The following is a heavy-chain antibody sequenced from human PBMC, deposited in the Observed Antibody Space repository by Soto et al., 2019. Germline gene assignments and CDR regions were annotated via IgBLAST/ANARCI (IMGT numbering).Heavy chain of an antibody. CDR3: ARQDCSGGSCYSGWFDP. CDR2: IYPGDSDT. Sequence: GESLKISCKGSGYSFTSYWIGWVRQMPGKGLEWMGIIYPGDSDTRYSPSFQGQVTISADKSISTAYLQWSSLKASDTAMYYCARQDCSGGSCYSGWFDPWGQGTLVTVS. D-gene: IGHD2-15*01. CDR1: GYSFTSYW. J-gene: IGHJ5*02. V-gene: IGHV5-51*01.